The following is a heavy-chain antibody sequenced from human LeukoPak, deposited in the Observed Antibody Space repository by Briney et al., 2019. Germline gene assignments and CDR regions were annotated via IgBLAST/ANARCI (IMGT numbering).Heavy chain of an antibody. D-gene: IGHD6-19*01. CDR1: GYSFTSYW. CDR2: IYPGDSDT. CDR3: ARTPIAVAGTDEHYYYYYYMDV. J-gene: IGHJ6*03. Sequence: GESLKISCKGSGYSFTSYWIGWVRQMPGKGLEWMGIIYPGDSDTGYSPSFQGQVTISADKSISTAYLQWSGLKASDTAMYYCARTPIAVAGTDEHYYYYYYMDVWGKGTTVTVSS. V-gene: IGHV5-51*01.